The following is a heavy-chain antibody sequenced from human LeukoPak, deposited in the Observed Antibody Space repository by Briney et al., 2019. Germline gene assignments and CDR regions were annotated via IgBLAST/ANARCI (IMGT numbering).Heavy chain of an antibody. D-gene: IGHD2-2*01. V-gene: IGHV4-59*06. CDR3: ARAAPAGSVWWFDP. Sequence: SETLSLTCTVSGGSISSYYWSWIRQLPGKGLEWIGYINDSGSTYNNPSLKSRLTISVDTSKNQFSLRLSSVTAADTAVYYCARAAPAGSVWWFDPWGQGTLVTVSS. CDR2: INDSGST. CDR1: GGSISSYY. J-gene: IGHJ5*02.